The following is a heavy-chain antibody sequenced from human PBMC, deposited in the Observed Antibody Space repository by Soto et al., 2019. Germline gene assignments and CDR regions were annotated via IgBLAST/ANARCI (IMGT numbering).Heavy chain of an antibody. CDR1: GYTFTSYY. CDR2: INPSGGST. CDR3: ARVSNTGYCTNGVCGNFDY. V-gene: IGHV1-46*03. D-gene: IGHD2-8*01. J-gene: IGHJ4*02. Sequence: ASVKVSCKASGYTFTSYYMHWVRQAPGQGLEWMGIINPSGGSTSYAQKFQGRVTMTRDTSTSTVYMELSSLRSEDTAVYYCARVSNTGYCTNGVCGNFDYWGQGTLVTVSS.